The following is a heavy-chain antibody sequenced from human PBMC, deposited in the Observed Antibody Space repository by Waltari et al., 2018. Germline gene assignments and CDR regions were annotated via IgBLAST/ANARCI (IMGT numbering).Heavy chain of an antibody. Sequence: QVQLQQWGAGLLKPSETLSLTCAVYGGSFSGYYWSWIRQPPGKGLEWIGEIKHSGSTNYNPSLKSRVTISVDTSKNQFSLKLSSVTAADTAVYYCARNPYYDRTYYYYMDVWGKGTTVTVSS. V-gene: IGHV4-34*01. CDR1: GGSFSGYY. J-gene: IGHJ6*03. CDR2: IKHSGST. CDR3: ARNPYYDRTYYYYMDV. D-gene: IGHD3-22*01.